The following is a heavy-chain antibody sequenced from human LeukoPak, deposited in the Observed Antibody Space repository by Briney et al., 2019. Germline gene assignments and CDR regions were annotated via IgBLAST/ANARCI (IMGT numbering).Heavy chain of an antibody. CDR2: IYPDDSDS. V-gene: IGHV5-51*01. CDR3: ARATTGIRTIDY. Sequence: GESLKISCKASGYSFTSYWIDWVRQMPGKGLEWMGVIYPDDSDSRYSPSFQGLVTISADKSISTAYLQWSSLEASDTAMYYCARATTGIRTIDYWGQGTLVTVSS. J-gene: IGHJ4*02. CDR1: GYSFTSYW. D-gene: IGHD1-1*01.